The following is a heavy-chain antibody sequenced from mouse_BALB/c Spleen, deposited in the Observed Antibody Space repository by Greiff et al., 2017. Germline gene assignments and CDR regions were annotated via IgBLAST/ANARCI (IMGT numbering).Heavy chain of an antibody. CDR1: GYTFTSYV. CDR2: INPYNDGT. J-gene: IGHJ2*01. D-gene: IGHD1-1*01. V-gene: IGHV1-14*01. Sequence: EVQRVESGPELVKPGASVKMSCKASGYTFTSYVMHWVKQKPGQGLEWIGYINPYNDGTKYNEKFKGKATLTSDKSSSTAYMELSSLTSEDSAVYYCATGPTEVYFDYWGQGTTLTVSS. CDR3: ATGPTEVYFDY.